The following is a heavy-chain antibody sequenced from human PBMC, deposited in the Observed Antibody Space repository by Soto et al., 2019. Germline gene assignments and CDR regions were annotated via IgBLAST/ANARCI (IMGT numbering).Heavy chain of an antibody. CDR1: GYTFTNYG. Sequence: ASVKVSCKASGYTFTNYGINWVRQAPGQGLEWMGWINTYNGNTNFAQRLQGRVTMTTETSISTAYMELRSLRSDDTAVYYCARGGVIDMITFGGYAFDIWGQGTMVTVSS. V-gene: IGHV1-18*01. CDR3: ARGGVIDMITFGGYAFDI. D-gene: IGHD3-16*01. J-gene: IGHJ3*02. CDR2: INTYNGNT.